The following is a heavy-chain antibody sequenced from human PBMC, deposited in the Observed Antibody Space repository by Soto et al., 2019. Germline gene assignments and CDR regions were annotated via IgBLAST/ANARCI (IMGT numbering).Heavy chain of an antibody. CDR2: IYYSGST. CDR3: ASQKLDVPAYFDY. CDR1: GGSISSGGYS. J-gene: IGHJ4*02. Sequence: SETLSLTCAVSGGSISSGGYSWSWIRQPPGKGLEWIGYIYYSGSTNYNPSLKSRVTISVDTSKNQFSLKLTSVTAADTAVYYCASQKLDVPAYFDYWGQGAVVTVPQ. D-gene: IGHD3-3*01. V-gene: IGHV4-61*08.